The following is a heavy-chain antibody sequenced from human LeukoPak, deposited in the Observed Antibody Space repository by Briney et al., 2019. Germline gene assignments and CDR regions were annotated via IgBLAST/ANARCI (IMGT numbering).Heavy chain of an antibody. CDR2: IYTGGSP. CDR1: TFTVSTNY. Sequence: PGGSLRLSCAASTFTVSTNYMTWVRQAPGKGLEWVSMIYTGGSPYYADSVKGRFTISRDNSKNTLNLQMNSLRAEDTAVYYCAKDSRFSMVRGVITDYWGQGTLVTVSS. D-gene: IGHD3-10*01. CDR3: AKDSRFSMVRGVITDY. V-gene: IGHV3-66*01. J-gene: IGHJ4*02.